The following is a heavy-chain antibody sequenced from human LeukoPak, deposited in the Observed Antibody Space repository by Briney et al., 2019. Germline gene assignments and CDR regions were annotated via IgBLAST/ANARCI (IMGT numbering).Heavy chain of an antibody. D-gene: IGHD2-2*01. J-gene: IGHJ5*02. V-gene: IGHV4-34*01. CDR1: GGSFSGYY. Sequence: SETLSLTCAVYGGSFSGYYWSWIRQPPGKGLEWIGEINHSGSTNYNPSLKSRVTISVDTSKSQFSLKLSSVTAADTAVYYWPGGGVVPTFDPWGQGTLVTVSS. CDR2: INHSGST. CDR3: PGGGVVPTFDP.